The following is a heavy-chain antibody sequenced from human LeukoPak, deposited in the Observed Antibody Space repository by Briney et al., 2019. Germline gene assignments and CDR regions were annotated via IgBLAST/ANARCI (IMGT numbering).Heavy chain of an antibody. CDR2: IYSGGST. J-gene: IGHJ4*02. CDR3: ARDLRDGYNSGSLGY. Sequence: GGSLRLSCAASGFTVSSNYMSWVRQAPGKGLEWVSVIYSGGSTYYADSVKGRFTISRDNSKNTLYLQMSSLRAEDTAVYYCARDLRDGYNSGSLGYWGQGTLVTVSS. D-gene: IGHD5-24*01. CDR1: GFTVSSNY. V-gene: IGHV3-53*01.